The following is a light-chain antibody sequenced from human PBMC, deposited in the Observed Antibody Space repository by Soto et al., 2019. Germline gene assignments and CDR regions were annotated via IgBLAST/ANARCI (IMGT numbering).Light chain of an antibody. CDR2: NAS. CDR3: QQRSNWPLT. V-gene: IGKV3-11*01. J-gene: IGKJ4*01. CDR1: QTVGSY. Sequence: ENVLTQSAATMSLYPGERATLSCRASQTVGSYLAWYQQKPGQAPRLLIYNASNRATGIPARFGGSGSGTDFTLTISSLETEDFAVYYCQQRSNWPLTFGGGTMVDI.